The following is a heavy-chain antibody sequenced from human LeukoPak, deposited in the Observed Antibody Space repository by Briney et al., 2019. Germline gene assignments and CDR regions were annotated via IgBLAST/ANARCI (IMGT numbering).Heavy chain of an antibody. CDR1: GGSISSGSYH. CDR2: IYTSGST. J-gene: IGHJ4*02. CDR3: ARDGWAGTDY. Sequence: SQTLSLTCTVSGGSISSGSYHWSWIRQPAGKGLEWIGRIYTSGSTNYNPSLKSRVTISVDTSKNQFSLKLSSVTAADTAVYYCARDGWAGTDYWGQGALVTVSS. D-gene: IGHD6-19*01. V-gene: IGHV4-61*02.